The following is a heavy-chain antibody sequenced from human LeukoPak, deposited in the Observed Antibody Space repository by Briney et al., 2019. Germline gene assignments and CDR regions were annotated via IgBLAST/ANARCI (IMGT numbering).Heavy chain of an antibody. J-gene: IGHJ4*02. CDR2: IYYSGST. D-gene: IGHD5-24*01. Sequence: SETLSLTCTVSGGSISSYYWSWIRQPPGKGLGWIGYIYYSGSTNYNPSLKSRVTISVDTSKNQFSLKLSSVTAADTAVYYCARAVEMATAYFDYWGQGTLVTVSS. V-gene: IGHV4-59*08. CDR3: ARAVEMATAYFDY. CDR1: GGSISSYY.